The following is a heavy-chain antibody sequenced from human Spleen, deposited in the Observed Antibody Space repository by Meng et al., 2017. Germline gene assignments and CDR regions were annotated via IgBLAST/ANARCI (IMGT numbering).Heavy chain of an antibody. CDR3: ARAVRAVAGYYFDY. D-gene: IGHD6-19*01. V-gene: IGHV4-4*02. Sequence: QVQVEGSGPGPVKPSGTLSLTCAVSGGSLSSSNWWSWVRQPPGKGLEWIGEIYRDGSTNYNPSLKSRVTISVDKSKDQFSLKLTSVTAADTAVYYCARAVRAVAGYYFDYWGQGTLVTVSS. J-gene: IGHJ4*02. CDR1: GGSLSSSNW. CDR2: IYRDGST.